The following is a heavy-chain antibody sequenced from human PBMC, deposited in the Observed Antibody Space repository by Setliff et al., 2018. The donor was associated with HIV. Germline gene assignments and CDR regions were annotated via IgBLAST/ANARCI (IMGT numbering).Heavy chain of an antibody. CDR2: ISAYNGNT. D-gene: IGHD4-17*01. V-gene: IGHV1-18*01. CDR3: ASSVDNXGDNRWFDP. CDR1: GYTFTSYG. Sequence: ASVKVSCKASGYTFTSYGISWVRQAPGQGLEWMGWISAYNGNTNYAQNFQGRVTMTTDTSTSTVYMELRSLRSDDTAVYYCASSVDNXGDNRWFDPWGQGTLVTV. J-gene: IGHJ5*02.